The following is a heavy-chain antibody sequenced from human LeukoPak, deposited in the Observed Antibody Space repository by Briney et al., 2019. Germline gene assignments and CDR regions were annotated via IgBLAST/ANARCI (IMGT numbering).Heavy chain of an antibody. CDR1: GYIFTSYG. Sequence: ASVKVSCKASGYIFTSYGISWVRQAPGQGLEWMGWISANDGNTNYAQKFQGRVTMTTDTSTRTAYMELRSLRSDDTAVYYCARGKFGELAFHYWGQGTLVTVAS. J-gene: IGHJ4*02. V-gene: IGHV1-18*01. D-gene: IGHD3-10*01. CDR3: ARGKFGELAFHY. CDR2: ISANDGNT.